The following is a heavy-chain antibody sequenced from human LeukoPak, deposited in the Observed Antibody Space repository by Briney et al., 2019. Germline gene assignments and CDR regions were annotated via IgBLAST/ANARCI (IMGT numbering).Heavy chain of an antibody. CDR3: ARLQMYYYDSSGRSGWFDP. Sequence: ASVKVSCKASGYTITGYYMHWVRQAPGQGLEWMGWINPNSGGTNYAQKFQGRVTMTRDTSISTAYMELSRLRSDDTAVYYCARLQMYYYDSSGRSGWFDPWGQGTLVTVSS. CDR2: INPNSGGT. CDR1: GYTITGYY. V-gene: IGHV1-2*02. J-gene: IGHJ5*02. D-gene: IGHD3-22*01.